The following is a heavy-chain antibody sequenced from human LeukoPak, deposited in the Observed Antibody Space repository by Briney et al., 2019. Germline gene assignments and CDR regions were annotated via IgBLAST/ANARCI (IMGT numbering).Heavy chain of an antibody. J-gene: IGHJ4*02. V-gene: IGHV3-21*01. CDR2: ISSSSSYI. CDR1: GFTFSSYS. D-gene: IGHD4-17*01. Sequence: GGSLRLSCAASGFTFSSYSMNWVRQAPGKGLQWVSSISSSSSYISYADSVKGRFTISRDNAKNSLYLQMNSLRAEDTAVYYCARRRTTVPTSLDYWGRGTLVTVSS. CDR3: ARRRTTVPTSLDY.